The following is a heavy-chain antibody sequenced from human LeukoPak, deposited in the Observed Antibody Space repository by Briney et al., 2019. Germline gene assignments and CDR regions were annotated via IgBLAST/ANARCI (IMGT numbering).Heavy chain of an antibody. V-gene: IGHV4-31*11. CDR3: ARDRNSGVAVFGVPRGGRFDP. J-gene: IGHJ5*02. CDR1: GGSFSGYY. CDR2: IYYSGST. D-gene: IGHD3-3*01. Sequence: SETLSLTCAVYGGSFSGYYWSWIRQLPGKGLEWIGSIYYSGSTYYSPSLKSRVTISVDTSKNHFSLKLSSVTAADTAVYYCARDRNSGVAVFGVPRGGRFDPWGQGTLVTVSS.